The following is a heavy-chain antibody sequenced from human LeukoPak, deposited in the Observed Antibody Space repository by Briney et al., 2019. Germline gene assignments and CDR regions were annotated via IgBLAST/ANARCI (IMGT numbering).Heavy chain of an antibody. J-gene: IGHJ5*02. CDR1: GGSFSGYY. D-gene: IGHD3-10*01. V-gene: IGHV4-34*01. Sequence: SETLSLTCAVYGGSFSGYYWSWIRQPPGKGLEWIGEINHSGSTNYNPSLKSRVTISVDTSKNQFSLKLSSVTAADTAVYYCARLGGEGSGSYVFGRGWFDPWGQGTLVTVSS. CDR2: INHSGST. CDR3: ARLGGEGSGSYVFGRGWFDP.